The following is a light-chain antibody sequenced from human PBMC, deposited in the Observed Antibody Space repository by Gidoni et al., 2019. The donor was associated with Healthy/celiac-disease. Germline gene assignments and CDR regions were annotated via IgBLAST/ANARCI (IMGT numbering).Light chain of an antibody. CDR2: AAS. V-gene: IGKV1-9*01. J-gene: IGKJ4*01. CDR1: QGISSY. Sequence: DIQLTQSPSFLSASVGDRDTITCRASQGISSYLAWYQQKPGKAPNLLIYAASTLQSGVPSRFSGSGSGTEFTLTISSLQPEDFATYYCQQLNSYPLTFGGGTKVEIK. CDR3: QQLNSYPLT.